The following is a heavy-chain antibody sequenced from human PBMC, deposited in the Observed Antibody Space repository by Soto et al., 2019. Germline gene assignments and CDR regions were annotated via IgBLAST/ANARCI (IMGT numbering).Heavy chain of an antibody. Sequence: AGSLRLSCSASGFTFRSLAMNWVRQAPGKGLEWVSSISSTTNYIYYGDSMKGRFTISRDNAKNSLYLEMNSLRAEDTAVYYCARESEDLTSNFDYWGQGTLVTVSS. V-gene: IGHV3-21*06. CDR1: GFTFRSLA. J-gene: IGHJ4*02. CDR2: ISSTTNYI. CDR3: ARESEDLTSNFDY.